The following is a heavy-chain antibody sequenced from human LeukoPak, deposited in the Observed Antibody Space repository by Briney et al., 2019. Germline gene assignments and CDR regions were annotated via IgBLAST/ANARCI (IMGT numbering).Heavy chain of an antibody. CDR1: GFSFSTFA. D-gene: IGHD1-1*01. Sequence: GGSLRLSCVASGFSFSTFAMSWVRQAPGKGLEWVSYISSGSGTSTYAESVKGRFTISRDTAKNSLYRQMNSLRDDDTGVYYCARDENWTFDYWGQGALVTVSS. J-gene: IGHJ4*02. CDR3: ARDENWTFDY. V-gene: IGHV3-48*02. CDR2: ISSGSGTS.